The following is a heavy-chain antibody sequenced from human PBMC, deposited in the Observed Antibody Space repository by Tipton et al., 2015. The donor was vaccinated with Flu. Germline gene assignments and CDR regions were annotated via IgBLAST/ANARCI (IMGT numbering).Heavy chain of an antibody. CDR3: ARAPWFGELNFDY. CDR2: ISSSVSTI. Sequence: LSLTCAASGFTFSDYYMSWIRQAPGKGLEWVSYISSSVSTIYYADSVKGRFTISRDNAKNSLYLQMNSLRAEDTAVYYCARAPWFGELNFDYWGQGTLVTVSS. CDR1: GFTFSDYY. D-gene: IGHD3-10*01. V-gene: IGHV3-11*04. J-gene: IGHJ4*02.